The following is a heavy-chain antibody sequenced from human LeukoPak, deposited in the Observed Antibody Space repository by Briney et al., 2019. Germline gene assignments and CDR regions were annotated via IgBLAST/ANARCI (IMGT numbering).Heavy chain of an antibody. Sequence: GDSLKISCKGSGYTFSSYWIAWVRQMPGEGLEWMGIIYPGDSDSKYSRSFQGQVTTSADKSINTAYLQWSSLKASDSAMYYCARRLGGADVFDIWGQGTMVTVSS. D-gene: IGHD5-12*01. J-gene: IGHJ3*02. V-gene: IGHV5-51*01. CDR2: IYPGDSDS. CDR1: GYTFSSYW. CDR3: ARRLGGADVFDI.